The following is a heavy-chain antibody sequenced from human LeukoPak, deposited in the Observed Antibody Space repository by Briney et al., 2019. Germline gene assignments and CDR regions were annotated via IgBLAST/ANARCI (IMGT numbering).Heavy chain of an antibody. V-gene: IGHV4-61*05. J-gene: IGHJ5*02. CDR3: ARGRFLVP. Sequence: PSETLSLTCIVSGGSMSSSSYYWGWIRQPPGKGLEWIGYIYYSGSTNYNPSLKSRVTISVDTSKNQFSLKLSSVTAADTAVYYCARGRFLVPWGQGTLVTVSS. CDR2: IYYSGST. D-gene: IGHD3-3*01. CDR1: GGSMSSSSYY.